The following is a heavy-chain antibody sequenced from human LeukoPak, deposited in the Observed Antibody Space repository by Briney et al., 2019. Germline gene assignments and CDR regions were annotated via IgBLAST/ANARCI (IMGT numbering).Heavy chain of an antibody. CDR1: GFTVSRNY. CDR3: ARVNKGVSGTVDY. V-gene: IGHV3-66*01. Sequence: GGSLRLSCAASGFTVSRNYMSWVRQAPGQGLEWVSIIYSDGSTYNADSVKGRFTISRDSSKNTLYFQMDSLRAEDTAVYYCARVNKGVSGTVDYWGQGTLVTVSS. J-gene: IGHJ4*02. D-gene: IGHD6-19*01. CDR2: IYSDGST.